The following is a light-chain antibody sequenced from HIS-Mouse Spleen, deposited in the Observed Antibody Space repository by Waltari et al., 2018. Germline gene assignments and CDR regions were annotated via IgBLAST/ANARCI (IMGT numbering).Light chain of an antibody. V-gene: IGKV1-9*01. CDR2: AAS. CDR3: QQLNSYPPT. CDR1: QGISSY. Sequence: DIQLTPSPSLLSASVVDRVTLTRRASQGISSYLAWYQQKPGKAPKLLIYAASTLQSGVPSRFSGSGSGTEFTLTISSLQPEDFATYYCQQLNSYPPTFGQGTKVEIK. J-gene: IGKJ1*01.